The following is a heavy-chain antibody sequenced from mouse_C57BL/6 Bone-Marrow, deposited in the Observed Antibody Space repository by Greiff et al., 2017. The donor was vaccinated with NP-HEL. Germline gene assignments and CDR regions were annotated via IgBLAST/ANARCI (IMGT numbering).Heavy chain of an antibody. CDR3: ARQVIYYYGSSSYWYFDV. D-gene: IGHD1-1*01. J-gene: IGHJ1*03. Sequence: EVKLMESGGGLVQPGGSLKLSCAASGFTFSDYYMYWVRQTPEKRLEWVAYISNGGGSTYYPDTVKGRFTISRDNAKNTLYLQMSRLKSEDTAMYYCARQVIYYYGSSSYWYFDVWGTGTTVTVSS. CDR2: ISNGGGST. V-gene: IGHV5-12*01. CDR1: GFTFSDYY.